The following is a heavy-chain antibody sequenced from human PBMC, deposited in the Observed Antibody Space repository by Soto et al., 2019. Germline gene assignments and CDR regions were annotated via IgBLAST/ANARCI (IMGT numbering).Heavy chain of an antibody. CDR2: ISSSSSYI. V-gene: IGHV3-21*01. CDR1: GFTFSSYS. Sequence: EVQLVEAGGGLVKPGGSLRLSCAASGFTFSSYSMNWVRQAPGKGLEWVSSISSSSSYIYYADSVKGRFTISRDNAKNSLYLQMNSLRAEDTAVYYCASGRYCSGGSCQPDYWGQGTLVTVSS. D-gene: IGHD2-15*01. J-gene: IGHJ4*02. CDR3: ASGRYCSGGSCQPDY.